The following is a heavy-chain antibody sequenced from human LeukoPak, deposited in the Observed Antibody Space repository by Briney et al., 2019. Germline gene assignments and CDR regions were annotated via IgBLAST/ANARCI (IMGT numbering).Heavy chain of an antibody. V-gene: IGHV4-34*01. CDR2: INHSGST. CDR1: GGSFSGYY. Sequence: SETLSLTCAVYGGSFSGYYWSWIRQPPGKGLEWIGEINHSGSTNYNPSLTSRVTIPVDTSKNQFSLKLSSVTAADTAVYYCARRRYYDILTGYLRPGGNWFDPWGQGTLVTVSS. J-gene: IGHJ5*02. D-gene: IGHD3-9*01. CDR3: ARRRYYDILTGYLRPGGNWFDP.